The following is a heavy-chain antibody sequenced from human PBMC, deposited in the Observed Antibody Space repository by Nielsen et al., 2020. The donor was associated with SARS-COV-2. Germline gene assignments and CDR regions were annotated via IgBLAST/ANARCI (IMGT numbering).Heavy chain of an antibody. V-gene: IGHV3-9*01. CDR1: GFTFDDYA. D-gene: IGHD5-24*01. CDR3: ILGVGNYLDY. J-gene: IGHJ4*02. Sequence: GGSLRLSCAASGFTFDDYAMHWVRQAPGKGLEWVSGISWNSGSIGYADSVKGRFTISRDNAKNSLYLQMNSLRAEDTALYYCILGVGNYLDYWGQGTLVTVSS. CDR2: ISWNSGSI.